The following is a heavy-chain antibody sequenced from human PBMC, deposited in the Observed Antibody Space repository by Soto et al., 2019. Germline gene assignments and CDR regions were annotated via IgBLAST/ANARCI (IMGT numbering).Heavy chain of an antibody. CDR1: GYIFSDYG. CDR2: ISTYSGNA. Sequence: QIRVVQSGAEVKKPGDSVKVSCKTSGYIFSDYGINWVRQAPGQGLEWMGWISTYSGNANLPQKFQGRVTMSTDTSTRTAYMEWRSLKSDDTAVYYCAKRTSGTTWGESDYWGQGTLVTVSS. CDR3: AKRTSGTTWGESDY. D-gene: IGHD3-16*01. J-gene: IGHJ4*02. V-gene: IGHV1-18*04.